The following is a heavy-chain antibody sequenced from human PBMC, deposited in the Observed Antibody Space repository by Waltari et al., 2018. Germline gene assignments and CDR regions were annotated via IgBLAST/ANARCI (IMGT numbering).Heavy chain of an antibody. CDR3: ARHQVGGRDFEY. J-gene: IGHJ4*02. CDR1: GYSISSGYY. D-gene: IGHD1-26*01. V-gene: IGHV4-38-2*01. CDR2: IYQSGIT. Sequence: QVQLHESGPGLVKSSETLSLTCAVSGYSISSGYYWGWIRQPPGKGLEWIGTIYQSGITYYQPSLKSRITRSLDPSKNQFSLKLNSVTAADTAVYYCARHQVGGRDFEYWGQGTLVTVSS.